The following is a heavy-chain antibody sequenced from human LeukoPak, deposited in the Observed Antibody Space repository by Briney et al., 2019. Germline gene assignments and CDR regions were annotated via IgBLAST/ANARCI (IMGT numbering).Heavy chain of an antibody. V-gene: IGHV3-21*01. Sequence: GGSLRLSCAASGFTFSSYSINWVRQAPGKGLEWVSSISSSSSYIYYADSVKGRFTISRDNAKNSLYLQMNSLRAEDTAVYYCAGQWLDDAFDIWGQGTMVTVSS. J-gene: IGHJ3*02. CDR2: ISSSSSYI. D-gene: IGHD6-19*01. CDR3: AGQWLDDAFDI. CDR1: GFTFSSYS.